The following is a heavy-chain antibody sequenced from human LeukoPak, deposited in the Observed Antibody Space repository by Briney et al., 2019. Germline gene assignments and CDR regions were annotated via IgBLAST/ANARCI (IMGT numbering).Heavy chain of an antibody. CDR2: INHSGST. J-gene: IGHJ4*02. V-gene: IGHV4-34*01. D-gene: IGHD3-10*01. Sequence: PSETLSLTCAVCGGSFSGYYWSWIRQPPGKGLEWIGEINHSGSTNYNPSLKSRVTISVDTSKNQFSLKLSSVTAADTAVYYCARTKVRGRFDYWGQGTLVTVSS. CDR3: ARTKVRGRFDY. CDR1: GGSFSGYY.